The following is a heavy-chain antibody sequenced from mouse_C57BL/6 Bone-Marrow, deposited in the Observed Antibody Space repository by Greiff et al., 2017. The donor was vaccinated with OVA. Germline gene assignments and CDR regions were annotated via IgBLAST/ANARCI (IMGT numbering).Heavy chain of an antibody. Sequence: QVQRQQSGPELVKPGASVKISCKASGYAFSSSWMNWVKQRPGKGLEWIGRIYPGDGDTNYNGKFKGKATLTADKSSSTAYMQLSSLTSEGSAVYFCASHDYEYYWGQGTTLTVSS. D-gene: IGHD2-4*01. CDR1: GYAFSSSW. CDR3: ASHDYEYY. CDR2: IYPGDGDT. V-gene: IGHV1-82*01. J-gene: IGHJ2*01.